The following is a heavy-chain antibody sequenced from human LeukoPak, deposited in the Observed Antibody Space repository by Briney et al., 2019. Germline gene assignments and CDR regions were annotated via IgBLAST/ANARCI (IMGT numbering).Heavy chain of an antibody. Sequence: ASVKVSCKASGYTFTSYDINWGRQATGQGLEWMGWMNPNSGNTGHAQKFQGRVTMTRNTSISTAYMELSSLRSEDTVVYYCAAIYTSPYNSSGYFDDWGHGSMVVVFS. CDR2: MNPNSGNT. CDR1: GYTFTSYD. D-gene: IGHD3-22*01. J-gene: IGHJ4*01. CDR3: AAIYTSPYNSSGYFDD. V-gene: IGHV1-8*01.